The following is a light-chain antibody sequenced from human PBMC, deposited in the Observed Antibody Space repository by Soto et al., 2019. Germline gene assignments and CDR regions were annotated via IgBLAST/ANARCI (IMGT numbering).Light chain of an antibody. Sequence: QPVLTQSSSASASLGSSVKLTCTLSIGHISYTIAWHQQQPGKAPRYLMKLEGSGRYNKGSGVPDRFSGSSSGAERYRSIADRQSEYEDEYSCEPWGNETRVVVGGGTKLTVL. V-gene: IGLV4-60*03. CDR2: LEGSGRY. CDR1: IGHISYT. CDR3: EPWGNETRVV. J-gene: IGLJ2*01.